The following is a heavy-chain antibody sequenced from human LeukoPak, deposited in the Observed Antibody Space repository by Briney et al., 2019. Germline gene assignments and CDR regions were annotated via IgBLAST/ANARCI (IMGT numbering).Heavy chain of an antibody. D-gene: IGHD5-18*01. Sequence: SETLSLTCTVSGGSISSYYWSWIRQPPGKGLEWIGEINHSGSTNYNPSLKSRVTISVDTSKNQFSLKLSSVTAADTAVYYCARRKSGYSKRYFDYWGQGTLVTVSS. J-gene: IGHJ4*02. CDR3: ARRKSGYSKRYFDY. V-gene: IGHV4-34*01. CDR1: GGSISSYY. CDR2: INHSGST.